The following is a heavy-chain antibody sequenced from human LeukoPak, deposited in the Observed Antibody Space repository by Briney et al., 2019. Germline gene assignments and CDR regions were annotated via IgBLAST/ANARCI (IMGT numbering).Heavy chain of an antibody. J-gene: IGHJ5*02. CDR3: AREGSSGWYLRWFDP. CDR1: GFTFSSYE. D-gene: IGHD6-19*01. V-gene: IGHV3-48*03. Sequence: GGSLRLSCAASGFTFSSYEMNWVRQAPGKGLEWVSYISSSGSSIYYADSVKGRFTISRDNAKNSLYLQMNSLRAEDTAVYYCAREGSSGWYLRWFDPWGQGTLVTVSS. CDR2: ISSSGSSI.